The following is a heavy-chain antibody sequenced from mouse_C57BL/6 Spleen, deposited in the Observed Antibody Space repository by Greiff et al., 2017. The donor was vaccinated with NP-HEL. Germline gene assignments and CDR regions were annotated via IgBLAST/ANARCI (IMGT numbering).Heavy chain of an antibody. J-gene: IGHJ2*01. CDR3: ARAPLLGGFDY. Sequence: QVHVKQPGAELVKPGASVKLSCKASGYTFTSYWMHWVKQRPGQGLEWIGMIHPNSGSTNYNEKFKSKATLTVDKSSSTAYMQLSSLTSEDSAVYYCARAPLLGGFDYWGQGTTLTVSS. D-gene: IGHD2-1*01. V-gene: IGHV1-64*01. CDR2: IHPNSGST. CDR1: GYTFTSYW.